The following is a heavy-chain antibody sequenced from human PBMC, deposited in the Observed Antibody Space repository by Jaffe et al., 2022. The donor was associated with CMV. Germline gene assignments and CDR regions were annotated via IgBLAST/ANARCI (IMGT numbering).Heavy chain of an antibody. V-gene: IGHV3-48*03. CDR2: ISSSGSTI. Sequence: EVQLVESGGGLVQPGGSLRLSCAASGFTFSSYEMNWVRQAPGKGLEWVSYISSSGSTIYYADSVKGRFTISRDNAKNSLYLQMNSLRAEDTAVYYCARLGIDYYDSSGYGDYWGQGTLVTVSS. CDR3: ARLGIDYYDSSGYGDY. D-gene: IGHD3-22*01. J-gene: IGHJ4*02. CDR1: GFTFSSYE.